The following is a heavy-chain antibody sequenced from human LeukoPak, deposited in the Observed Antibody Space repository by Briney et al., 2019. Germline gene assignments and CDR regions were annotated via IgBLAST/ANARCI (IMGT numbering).Heavy chain of an antibody. CDR1: GGSISSYY. CDR2: IYYSGST. D-gene: IGHD6-13*01. V-gene: IGHV4-59*08. Sequence: KPSETLSLTCTVSGGSISSYYWSWIRQPPGKGLEWIGYIYYSGSTNYNPSLKSRVTISVDTSKNQFSLKLSSVTAADTAVYYCARQPGIAAAGTQYYFDYWGQGTLVTVSS. CDR3: ARQPGIAAAGTQYYFDY. J-gene: IGHJ4*02.